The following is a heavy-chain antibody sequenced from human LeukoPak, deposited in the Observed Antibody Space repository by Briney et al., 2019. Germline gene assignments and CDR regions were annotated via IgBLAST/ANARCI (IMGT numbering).Heavy chain of an antibody. CDR2: ISDSGGRT. CDR3: AKRGVVIRVILVGFHKEAYYFDS. Sequence: GGSLRLSCAVSGITLSNYGMSWVRQAPGKGLEWVAGISDSGGRTNYADSVKGRFTISRDNPRNTLYLQMSSLRAEDTAVYFCAKRGVVIRVILVGFHKEAYYFDSWGQGALVTVSS. D-gene: IGHD3-22*01. V-gene: IGHV3-23*01. CDR1: GITLSNYG. J-gene: IGHJ4*02.